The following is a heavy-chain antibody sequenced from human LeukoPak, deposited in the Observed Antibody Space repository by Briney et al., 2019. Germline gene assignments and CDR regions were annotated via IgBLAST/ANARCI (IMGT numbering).Heavy chain of an antibody. CDR2: ISSSGTTI. J-gene: IGHJ6*02. CDR1: GFTFSTYE. Sequence: GGALRLSCAASGFTFSTYEMNWVRQVPGKGLEWVSYISSSGTTIYYADSVKGRFTISRDNAKNSLYLQMNSLRAEDTAVYYCARPYYYDSSGLYYYYYGMDAWGQGTTVTVSS. V-gene: IGHV3-48*03. CDR3: ARPYYYDSSGLYYYYYGMDA. D-gene: IGHD3-22*01.